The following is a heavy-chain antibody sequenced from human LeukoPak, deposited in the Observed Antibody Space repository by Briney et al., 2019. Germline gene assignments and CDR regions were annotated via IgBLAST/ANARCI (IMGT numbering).Heavy chain of an antibody. V-gene: IGHV3-30*18. CDR3: AKTKGYSYGYYFDY. J-gene: IGHJ4*02. Sequence: GGSLRLSCAASGFTLSSYAMHWVRQSLGKGLEWVAVMSYDGFNKYYADSVKGRFTISRDKSKNTLYLQMKRLRAEDTAVYYCAKTKGYSYGYYFDYWGQGTLVTVSS. CDR1: GFTLSSYA. D-gene: IGHD5-18*01. CDR2: MSYDGFNK.